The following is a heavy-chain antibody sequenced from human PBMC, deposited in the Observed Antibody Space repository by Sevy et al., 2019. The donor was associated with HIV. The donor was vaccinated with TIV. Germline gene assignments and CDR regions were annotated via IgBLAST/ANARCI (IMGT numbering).Heavy chain of an antibody. V-gene: IGHV3-7*01. CDR1: GFTFDMYW. Sequence: GGSLRLSCDASGFTFDMYWMQWVRQAPGKGLEWVANIRQDGNEIYYAASVRGRFTISRDNAEGSLYMQMNNVRVEDTATYYGSGRYFDFWGQGTLVTVSS. CDR2: IRQDGNEI. J-gene: IGHJ4*02. CDR3: SGRYFDF.